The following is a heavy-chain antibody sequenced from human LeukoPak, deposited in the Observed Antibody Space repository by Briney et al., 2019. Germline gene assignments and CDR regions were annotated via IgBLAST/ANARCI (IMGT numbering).Heavy chain of an antibody. CDR2: INSDGSSA. Sequence: GGSLRLSCAVSRFTFTAAWMSWVRQAPGKGLVWVSRINSDGSSATYADSVKGRFTVSRDNAKNTLYLQMDSLRAEDSAVYYCVRGLVHDTSGYYSDYWGQGILVTVSS. CDR1: RFTFTAAW. V-gene: IGHV3-74*01. CDR3: VRGLVHDTSGYYSDY. J-gene: IGHJ4*02. D-gene: IGHD3-22*01.